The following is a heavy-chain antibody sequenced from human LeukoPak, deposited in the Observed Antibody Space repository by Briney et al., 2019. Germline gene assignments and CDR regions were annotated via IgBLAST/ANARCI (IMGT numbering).Heavy chain of an antibody. J-gene: IGHJ1*01. D-gene: IGHD2-21*02. CDR2: ISSNGENT. V-gene: IGHV3-64D*06. CDR1: GFTFSSYA. Sequence: GGSLRLSCSASGFTFSSYAMYWVRQAPEKGLEYVTAISSNGENTPYADSVKGKFTVSRDNSKNTLYLQMNSLRAEDTAVYYCVKDLSGVTAIKYFQDWGQGTLVSVSS. CDR3: VKDLSGVTAIKYFQD.